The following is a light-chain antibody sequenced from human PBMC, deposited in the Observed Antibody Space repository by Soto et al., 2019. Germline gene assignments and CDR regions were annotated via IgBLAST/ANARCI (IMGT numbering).Light chain of an antibody. CDR3: QQANSFPYT. CDR2: AAS. J-gene: IGKJ2*01. V-gene: IGKV1-12*01. Sequence: DIQMTQSPLSGSASVGAGAPITCRAIRGISSWLAWYQQKPGKALKLLNSAASRLQSGVPSSFSGSGSGTDFTLTISSLQPEDFATYYCQQANSFPYTFGQGTKLEIK. CDR1: RGISSW.